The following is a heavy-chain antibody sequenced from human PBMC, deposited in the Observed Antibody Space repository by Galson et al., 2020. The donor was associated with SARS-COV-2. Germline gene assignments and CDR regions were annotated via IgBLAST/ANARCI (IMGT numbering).Heavy chain of an antibody. V-gene: IGHV3-30*01. CDR3: ARRAGDLFFSYFYIDV. J-gene: IGHJ6*03. CDR1: EFTFSSYP. Sequence: GGSLRLSCAASEFTFSSYPMHWVRQAPGKGLEWMALISDDGTNKYYADSVKGRFTISRDNSKNTLYLQMNSLRGDDSAVYYCARRAGDLFFSYFYIDVWGKGTTVTVSS. CDR2: ISDDGTNK. D-gene: IGHD3-16*01.